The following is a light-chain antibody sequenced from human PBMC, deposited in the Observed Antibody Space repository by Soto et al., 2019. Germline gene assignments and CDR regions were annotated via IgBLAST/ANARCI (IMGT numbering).Light chain of an antibody. CDR1: RTFINF. CDR3: QQYKSYPGT. CDR2: KAF. Sequence: DIQMTRLLSSLPPPVGTEVTSPARAVRTFINFLPWYQQKPGKAPKLLIYKAFNLETGVPSRFTGSGSGTEFTLAISSLQPDDFATYYCQQYKSYPGTFGQGAKVELK. V-gene: IGKV1-5*03. J-gene: IGKJ1*01.